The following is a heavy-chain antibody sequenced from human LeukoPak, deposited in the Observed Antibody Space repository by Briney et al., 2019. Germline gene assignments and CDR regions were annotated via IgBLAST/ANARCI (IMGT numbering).Heavy chain of an antibody. D-gene: IGHD6-19*01. CDR2: MNPNNGNT. CDR1: GYIFTSYD. V-gene: IGHV1-8*03. J-gene: IGHJ4*02. CDR3: ARNPVSSGWYPIDY. Sequence: ASVKVSCKASGYIFTSYDFNWVRQATGQGLEWMGSMNPNNGNTDYAQKFQGRVTITRNTSISTAYMELSSLSSVTAADTAAYYCARNPVSSGWYPIDYWGQGTLVTVSS.